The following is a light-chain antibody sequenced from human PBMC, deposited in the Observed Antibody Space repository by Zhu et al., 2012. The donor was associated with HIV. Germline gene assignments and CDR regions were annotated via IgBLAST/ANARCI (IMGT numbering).Light chain of an antibody. CDR1: QSIGSRF. Sequence: EIVLTQSPGTLSLSPGERATLSCRASQSIGSRFLAWYQQKPGQALRLLIYGPFNRATGVPDGFSGSGSGTDFTLTITRLEPEDFAVYFCQQYDTSPMTFGQGTKVEMK. CDR2: GPF. J-gene: IGKJ1*01. V-gene: IGKV3-20*01. CDR3: QQYDTSPMT.